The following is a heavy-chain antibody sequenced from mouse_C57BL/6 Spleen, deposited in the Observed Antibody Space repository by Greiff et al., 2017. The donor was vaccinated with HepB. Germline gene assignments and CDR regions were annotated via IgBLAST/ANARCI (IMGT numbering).Heavy chain of an antibody. CDR2: IYPGDGDT. V-gene: IGHV1-80*01. D-gene: IGHD1-1*01. Sequence: VKLQESGAELVKPGASVKISCKASGYAFSSYWMNWVKQRPGKGLEWIGQIYPGDGDTNYNGKFKGKATLTADKSSSTAYMQLSSLTSEDSAVYFCAGSSSAWFAYWGQGTLVTVSA. CDR1: GYAFSSYW. J-gene: IGHJ3*01. CDR3: AGSSSAWFAY.